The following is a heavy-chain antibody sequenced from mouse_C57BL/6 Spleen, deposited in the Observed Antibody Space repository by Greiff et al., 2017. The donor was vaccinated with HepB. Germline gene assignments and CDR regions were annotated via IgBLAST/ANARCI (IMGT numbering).Heavy chain of an antibody. D-gene: IGHD1-1*01. J-gene: IGHJ2*01. V-gene: IGHV1-15*01. CDR2: IDPETGGT. CDR1: GYTFTDYE. Sequence: VQLQQSGAELVRPGASVTLSCKASGYTFTDYEMHWVKQTPVHGLEWIGAIDPETGGTAYNQKFKGKAIPTADKSSSTAYMELRSLTSEDSAVYYCTRERGLITWGQGTTLTVSS. CDR3: TRERGLIT.